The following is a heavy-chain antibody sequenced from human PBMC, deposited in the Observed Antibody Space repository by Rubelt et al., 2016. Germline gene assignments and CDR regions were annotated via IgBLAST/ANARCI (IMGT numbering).Heavy chain of an antibody. V-gene: IGHV3-23*01. CDR3: AKVQSRGMSSSWYEDY. Sequence: GKGPEWVSVISGSGGSTYYADSVKGRFTISRDNSKNTLYLQMNSLRAEDTAVYYCAKVQSRGMSSSWYEDYWGQGTLVTVSS. J-gene: IGHJ4*02. D-gene: IGHD6-13*01. CDR2: ISGSGGST.